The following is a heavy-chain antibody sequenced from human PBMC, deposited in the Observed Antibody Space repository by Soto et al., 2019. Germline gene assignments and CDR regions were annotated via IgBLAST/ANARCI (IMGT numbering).Heavy chain of an antibody. CDR3: ADLSRYCTSSNCD. Sequence: DVRLLESGGGLVQPGGSLRLSCAASGFTFSSYSMSWVRQAPGKGLEWVSTIGTSASTYYGDSVRGRFTISRDNSRNTXXXXXNSLRAEDTAVYYCADLSRYCTSSNCDWGQGTLXTVSS. CDR1: GFTFSSYS. D-gene: IGHD2-2*01. J-gene: IGHJ4*02. CDR2: IGTSAST. V-gene: IGHV3-23*01.